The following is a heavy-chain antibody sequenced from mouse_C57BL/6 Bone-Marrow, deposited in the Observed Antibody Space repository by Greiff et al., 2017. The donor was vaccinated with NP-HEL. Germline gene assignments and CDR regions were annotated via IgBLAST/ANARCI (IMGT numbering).Heavy chain of an antibody. CDR2: ISSGGDYI. D-gene: IGHD2-3*01. V-gene: IGHV5-9-1*02. J-gene: IGHJ4*01. CDR1: GFTFSSYA. CDR3: TRDILYYYAMDY. Sequence: VLLVESGDGLVKPGGSLKLSCAASGFTFSSYAMSWVRQTPEKRLEWVAYISSGGDYIYYADTVKGRFTISRDKTRNTLYLQMSSLKSEDTAMYYCTRDILYYYAMDYWGQGTSVTVSS.